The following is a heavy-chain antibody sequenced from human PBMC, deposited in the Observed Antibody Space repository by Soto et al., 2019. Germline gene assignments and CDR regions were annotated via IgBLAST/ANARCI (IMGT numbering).Heavy chain of an antibody. CDR1: GGSFSGYY. Sequence: QVQLQQWGAGLLKPSETLSLTCAVYGGSFSGYYWTWIRQPPGTGLEWIGEINHSGSTNYNPSLKRRVTISVDTSKNQFSLKLTSVNAADTAVYYCARDKITGLFDYWGQGTLVTVSS. D-gene: IGHD2-8*02. CDR2: INHSGST. CDR3: ARDKITGLFDY. J-gene: IGHJ4*02. V-gene: IGHV4-34*01.